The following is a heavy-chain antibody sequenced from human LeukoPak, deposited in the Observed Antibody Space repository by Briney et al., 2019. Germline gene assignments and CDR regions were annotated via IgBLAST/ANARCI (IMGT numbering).Heavy chain of an antibody. J-gene: IGHJ3*02. Sequence: PSETLSLTCAVYGGSFSGYYWSWIRQPPGKGLEWIGEINHSGSTNYNPSLKSRVTISVDTSKNQFSLKLSSVTAADTAVYYCARTYYYDSSRSRKAFDIWGQGTMVTVSS. CDR3: ARTYYYDSSRSRKAFDI. CDR1: GGSFSGYY. V-gene: IGHV4-34*01. D-gene: IGHD3-22*01. CDR2: INHSGST.